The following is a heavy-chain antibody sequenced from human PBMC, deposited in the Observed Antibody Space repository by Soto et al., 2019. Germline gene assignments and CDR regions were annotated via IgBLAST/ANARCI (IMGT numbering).Heavy chain of an antibody. CDR1: GGSISSGDYY. V-gene: IGHV4-30-4*01. CDR2: IYYSGST. J-gene: IGHJ6*02. D-gene: IGHD3-22*01. Sequence: PSETLSLTCTVSGGSISSGDYYWSWIRQPPGKGLEWIGYIYYSGSTYYNPSLKSRVTISVDTSKNQFSLKLSSVTAADTAVYYCARALYYYDSSGYYPRYYGMDVWGQGTTVTVSS. CDR3: ARALYYYDSSGYYPRYYGMDV.